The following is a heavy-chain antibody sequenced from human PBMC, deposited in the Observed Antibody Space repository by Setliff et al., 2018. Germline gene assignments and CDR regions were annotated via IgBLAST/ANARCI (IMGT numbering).Heavy chain of an antibody. V-gene: IGHV4-61*02. J-gene: IGHJ4*02. D-gene: IGHD2-8*01. Sequence: LSLTCTVSGGAVDSYDYYWTWIRQPAEKGLEWIGRFFTSGSTDYNPSLRSRVTISIDTSKNHVSLQLNSVTAADTAVYYCARVGCTNGVCGLFDSWGQGTLVTVSS. CDR2: FFTSGST. CDR3: ARVGCTNGVCGLFDS. CDR1: GGAVDSYDYY.